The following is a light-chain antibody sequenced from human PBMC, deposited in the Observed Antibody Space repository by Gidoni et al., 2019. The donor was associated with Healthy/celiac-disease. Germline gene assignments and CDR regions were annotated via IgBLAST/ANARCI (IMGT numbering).Light chain of an antibody. Sequence: EIELTQTPGTLSLSPGERATLSCRASQSVSSSYLAGYQQQPGQAPRLLLYGASSRATGIPDRFSGSVSGTDFTLTISRLEPEDFAVYYCQQYGSSPPFTFXQXTRLEIK. CDR1: QSVSSSY. CDR2: GAS. CDR3: QQYGSSPPFT. J-gene: IGKJ5*01. V-gene: IGKV3-20*01.